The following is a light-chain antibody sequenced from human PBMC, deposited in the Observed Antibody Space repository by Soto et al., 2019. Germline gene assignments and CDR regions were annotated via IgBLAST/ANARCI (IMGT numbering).Light chain of an antibody. CDR1: SSDVGVYNY. V-gene: IGLV2-14*01. Sequence: QSALTQPASVSGSPGQSITISCTGTSSDVGVYNYVSWYQQHPGKAPKLMIYEVSNRPSGVSNRFSGSKSGNTASLTISGLRAEDEADYYCNSYTTSSTLVFGGGTKLTVL. CDR2: EVS. J-gene: IGLJ3*02. CDR3: NSYTTSSTLV.